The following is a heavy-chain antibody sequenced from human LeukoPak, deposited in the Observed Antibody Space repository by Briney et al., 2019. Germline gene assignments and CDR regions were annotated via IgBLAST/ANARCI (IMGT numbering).Heavy chain of an antibody. CDR1: GYTFTSYG. J-gene: IGHJ5*02. CDR3: ASSIAVAGTVWFDP. CDR2: ISAYNGNT. Sequence: GAPVKVSCKASGYTFTSYGISWVRQAPGQGLEWMGWISAYNGNTNYAQKLQGRVTMTTDTSTSTAYMELRSLRSDDTAVYYCASSIAVAGTVWFDPWGQGTLVTVFS. D-gene: IGHD6-19*01. V-gene: IGHV1-18*01.